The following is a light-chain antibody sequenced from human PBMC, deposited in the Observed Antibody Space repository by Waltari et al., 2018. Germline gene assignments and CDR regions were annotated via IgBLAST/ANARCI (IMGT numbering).Light chain of an antibody. CDR2: DVT. CDR1: TNDLGSYNY. CDR3: CSYAGSYTWV. Sequence: SALTQPRSVSGSPGQSVTISCTGTTNDLGSYNYVSWYQQHPGKAPKLIILDVTKRPSGCPDRLSGSKSGNPASLTISGLRAEDEAEYYCCSYAGSYTWVFGGGTKLTVV. J-gene: IGLJ3*02. V-gene: IGLV2-11*01.